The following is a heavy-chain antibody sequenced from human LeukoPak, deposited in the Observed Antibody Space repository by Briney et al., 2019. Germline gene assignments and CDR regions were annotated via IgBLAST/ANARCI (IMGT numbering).Heavy chain of an antibody. CDR1: GFTVSSNY. CDR2: ISYTGTYI. CDR3: VRDRGSYRPIDY. V-gene: IGHV3-21*04. Sequence: GGSLRLSCAASGFTVSSNYMSWVRQAPGKGLEWVSSISYTGTYIYYADSVKGRFTISRDNAQNSLYLQMNSLRAEDTAVYYCVRDRGSYRPIDYWGQGILVTVSS. J-gene: IGHJ4*02. D-gene: IGHD1-26*01.